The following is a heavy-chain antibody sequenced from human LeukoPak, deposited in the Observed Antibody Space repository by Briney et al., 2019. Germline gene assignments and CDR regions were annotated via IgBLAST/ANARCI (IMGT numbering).Heavy chain of an antibody. D-gene: IGHD3-3*01. J-gene: IGHJ4*02. Sequence: SETLSLTCTVPGGSISSYYWSWIRQPPGKGLEWIGYIYYSGSTNYNPSLKSRVTISVDTSKNQFSLKLSSVTAADTAVYYCARAYYDFWSGYYFDYWGQGTLVTVSS. CDR3: ARAYYDFWSGYYFDY. V-gene: IGHV4-59*01. CDR1: GGSISSYY. CDR2: IYYSGST.